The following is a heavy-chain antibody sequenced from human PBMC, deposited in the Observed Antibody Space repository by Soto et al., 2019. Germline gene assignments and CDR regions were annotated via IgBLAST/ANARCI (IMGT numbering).Heavy chain of an antibody. CDR3: AKKGDSWHDSPGFSGWDM. CDR1: ESSVAIYG. CDR2: SSYNGAIQ. J-gene: IGHJ4*03. D-gene: IGHD6-13*01. V-gene: IGHV3-30*18. Sequence: QGQLVQSGGGVVQPGRSLRLSCAAAESSVAIYGFHGVRQAPGKGLEWLASSSYNGAIQEYDDSVKGRFTISRDDSKSILSLQMDNLSPDDTAVYYCAKKGDSWHDSPGFSGWDMWGQETPVTVSS.